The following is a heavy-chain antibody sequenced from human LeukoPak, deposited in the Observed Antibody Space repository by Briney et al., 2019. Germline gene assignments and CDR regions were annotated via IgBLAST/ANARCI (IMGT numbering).Heavy chain of an antibody. Sequence: PGGSLRLSCAASGFTFSSYAMHWVRQAPGKGLEWVAVISYDGSNKYYADSVKGRFTIPRDNSKNTLYLQMNSLRAEDTAVYYCARQKGVRGVPGPFDYWGQGTLVTVSS. CDR2: ISYDGSNK. D-gene: IGHD3-10*01. CDR3: ARQKGVRGVPGPFDY. V-gene: IGHV3-30*04. J-gene: IGHJ4*02. CDR1: GFTFSSYA.